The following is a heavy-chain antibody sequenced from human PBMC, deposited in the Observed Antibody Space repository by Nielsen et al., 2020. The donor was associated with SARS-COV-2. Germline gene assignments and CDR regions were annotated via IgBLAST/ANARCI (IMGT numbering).Heavy chain of an antibody. D-gene: IGHD5-12*01. V-gene: IGHV4-34*01. Sequence: SETLSLTCAVYGGSLSDYYWTWIRQSPGKGLEWIGEINQSGSANYNPSLKSRVTISIDTSKNQFSLQLNSVTAADTAFYSCGYVGGYSYYGMDVWGQGTTVTVSS. CDR3: GYVGGYSYYGMDV. CDR1: GGSLSDYY. CDR2: INQSGSA. J-gene: IGHJ6*02.